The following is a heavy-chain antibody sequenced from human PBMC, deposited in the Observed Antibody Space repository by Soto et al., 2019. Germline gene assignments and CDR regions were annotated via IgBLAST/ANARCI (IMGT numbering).Heavy chain of an antibody. CDR2: INHLETT. V-gene: IGHV4-30-2*01. D-gene: IGHD5-12*01. CDR3: ARGHGSDSFDY. CDR1: GASITFGGYS. Sequence: PSETLSLTCTVSGASITFGGYSWSWIRQTPGKGLEWIGYINHLETTFYNPSFESRLTLSIDRAKNQFSLKLHSMSAADRAVYFCARGHGSDSFDYWGRGILVTDSS. J-gene: IGHJ4*02.